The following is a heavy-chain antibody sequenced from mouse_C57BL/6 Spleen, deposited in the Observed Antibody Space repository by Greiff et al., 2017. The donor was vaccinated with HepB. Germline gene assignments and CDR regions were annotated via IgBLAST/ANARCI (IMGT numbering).Heavy chain of an antibody. Sequence: QVHVKQSGAELARPGASVKLSCKASGYTFTSYGISWVKQRTGQGLEWIGEIYPRSGNTYYNEKFKGKATLTADKSSSTAYMELRSLTSEDSAVYFCARELRWGQGTTLTVSS. CDR1: GYTFTSYG. CDR2: IYPRSGNT. CDR3: ARELR. D-gene: IGHD1-1*01. J-gene: IGHJ2*01. V-gene: IGHV1-81*01.